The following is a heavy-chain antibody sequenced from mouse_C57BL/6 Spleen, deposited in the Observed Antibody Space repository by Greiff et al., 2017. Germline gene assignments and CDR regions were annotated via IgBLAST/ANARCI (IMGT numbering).Heavy chain of an antibody. CDR1: GFTFSDYG. Sequence: EVKLMESGGGLVKPGGSLKLSCAASGFTFSDYGMHWVRQAPEKGLEWVAYISSGSSTRYYADTVKGRFTISRDNAKNTLFLQMTSLRSEDTAMYYCARPLGRNYAMDYWGQGTSVTVSS. CDR3: ARPLGRNYAMDY. J-gene: IGHJ4*01. CDR2: ISSGSSTR. D-gene: IGHD4-1*01. V-gene: IGHV5-17*01.